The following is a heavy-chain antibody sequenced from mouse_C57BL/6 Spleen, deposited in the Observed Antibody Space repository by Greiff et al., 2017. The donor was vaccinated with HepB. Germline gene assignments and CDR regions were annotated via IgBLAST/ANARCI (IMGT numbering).Heavy chain of an antibody. D-gene: IGHD2-3*01. J-gene: IGHJ4*01. CDR2: IYPGDGDT. V-gene: IGHV1-82*01. CDR3: ARWLLRSGYAMDY. Sequence: QVQLQQSGPELVKPGASVKISCKASGYAFSSSWMNWVKQRPGKGLEWIGRIYPGDGDTNYNGKFKGKATLTADKSSSTAYMQLSSLTSEDSAVYFGARWLLRSGYAMDYWGQGTSVTVSS. CDR1: GYAFSSSW.